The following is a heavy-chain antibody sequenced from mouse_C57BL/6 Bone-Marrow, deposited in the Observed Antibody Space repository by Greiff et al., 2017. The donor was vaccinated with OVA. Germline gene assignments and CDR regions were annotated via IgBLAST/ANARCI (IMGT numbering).Heavy chain of an antibody. J-gene: IGHJ1*03. CDR1: GYTFTNYW. V-gene: IGHV1-63*01. CDR2: IYPGGGYT. D-gene: IGHD2-14*01. Sequence: QVQLQQSGAELVRPGTSVKMSCKASGYTFTNYWIGWAKQRPGHGLEWIGDIYPGGGYTNYNEKFKGKATLTADKSSSTAYMQFSSLTSEDYDIYYCAVRRGDWYIDVWGTGTTVTVSS. CDR3: AVRRGDWYIDV.